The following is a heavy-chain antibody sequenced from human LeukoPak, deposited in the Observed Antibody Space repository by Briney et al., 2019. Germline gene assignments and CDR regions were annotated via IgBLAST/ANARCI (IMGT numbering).Heavy chain of an antibody. V-gene: IGHV3-23*01. J-gene: IGHJ4*02. CDR1: GFTFSSYA. Sequence: PGGSLRLSCAAPGFTFSSYAMSWVRQAPGKGLEWVSAISGSGGSTYYADSMKGRFTISRDNSKNTLYLQMNSLRAEDTAVYHCAKVGRRGHCGGDCYYFDYWGQGTPVIVSS. CDR3: AKVGRRGHCGGDCYYFDY. CDR2: ISGSGGST. D-gene: IGHD2-21*02.